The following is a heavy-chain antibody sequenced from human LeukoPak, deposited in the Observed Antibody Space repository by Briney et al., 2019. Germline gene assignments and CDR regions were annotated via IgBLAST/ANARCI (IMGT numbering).Heavy chain of an antibody. V-gene: IGHV4-59*08. CDR1: GGSISSYY. D-gene: IGHD2-15*01. Sequence: SETLSLTCTVSGGSISSYYWSWIRQPPGKGLEWIGYIYYSGSTNYNPSLKSRVTISVDTSKNQFSLKLSSVTAADTAVYYCARHGGYCSGGRCYQKEYYFDYWGQGTLVTVSS. CDR3: ARHGGYCSGGRCYQKEYYFDY. CDR2: IYYSGST. J-gene: IGHJ4*02.